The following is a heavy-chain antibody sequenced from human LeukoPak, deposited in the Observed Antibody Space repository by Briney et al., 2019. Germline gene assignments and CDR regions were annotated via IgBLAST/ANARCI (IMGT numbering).Heavy chain of an antibody. CDR2: MNPNSGNT. D-gene: IGHD4-11*01. CDR3: ARQGTTVTWWFDP. Sequence: ASVKVSCKASGYTFTSYDINWVRQATGQGLEWMGWMNPNSGNTGYAQKFQGRVTITRNTSISTAYMELSSLRSEDTAVYYCARQGTTVTWWFDPWGQGTLVTVSS. V-gene: IGHV1-8*03. CDR1: GYTFTSYD. J-gene: IGHJ5*02.